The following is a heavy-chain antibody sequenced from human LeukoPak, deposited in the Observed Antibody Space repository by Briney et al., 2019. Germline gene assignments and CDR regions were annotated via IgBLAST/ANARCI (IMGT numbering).Heavy chain of an antibody. V-gene: IGHV4-34*01. CDR1: GGSFSGYY. D-gene: IGHD3-22*01. CDR2: IKHSGST. J-gene: IGHJ6*03. CDR3: ARGGSPSYDSSGFCLCYYYCMDV. Sequence: PSETLSLTCAVYGGSFSGYYWSWIPHPPRKGPEWIGEIKHSGSTNYNPSLNSRVTISVDTCKTQFSLKLSSVTAADTAVYYCARGGSPSYDSSGFCLCYYYCMDVCGKGKGVTVS.